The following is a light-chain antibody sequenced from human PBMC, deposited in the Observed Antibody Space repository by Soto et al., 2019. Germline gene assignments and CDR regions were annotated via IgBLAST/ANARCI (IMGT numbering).Light chain of an antibody. J-gene: IGKJ4*01. CDR1: QSVLYSSNNKNY. V-gene: IGKV4-1*01. Sequence: DIVMTQSPDSLAVSLGERATINCKSSQSVLYSSNNKNYLAWYQQKPGQPPKLLIYWASTRESGVPDRFSGRGSGKDFTLTISSLQAEDVAVYYCQKYYSTPSLTFGGGTKVEIK. CDR2: WAS. CDR3: QKYYSTPSLT.